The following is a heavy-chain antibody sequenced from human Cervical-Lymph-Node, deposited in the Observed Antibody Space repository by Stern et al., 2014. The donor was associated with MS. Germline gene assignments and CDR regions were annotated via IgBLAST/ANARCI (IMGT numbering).Heavy chain of an antibody. J-gene: IGHJ4*02. CDR1: GGSISRYF. D-gene: IGHD6-19*01. V-gene: IGHV4-59*01. CDR3: AREAPGGSGWTPFDY. Sequence: QVQLQESGPGLVKPSETLSLTCTVSGGSISRYFWSWIRQSPGRALEWIGYISPSGSTNSNPSLKSRVTISRDTSKNHLSLKLRSVTAADTAVYYCAREAPGGSGWTPFDYWGQGILVTVSS. CDR2: ISPSGST.